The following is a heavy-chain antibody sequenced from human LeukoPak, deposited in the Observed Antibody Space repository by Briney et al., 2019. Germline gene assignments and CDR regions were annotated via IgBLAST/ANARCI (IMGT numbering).Heavy chain of an antibody. V-gene: IGHV4-59*08. Sequence: PSETLSLTCTVSGGSISRYYWSWIRQPPGKGLEWIGYIYYSGSTNYNPSLKSRVTISVDTSKNQFSLKLSSVTAADTAVYYCARHGGYCSGGSCLRFDYWGQGTLVTVSS. D-gene: IGHD2-15*01. J-gene: IGHJ4*02. CDR2: IYYSGST. CDR1: GGSISRYY. CDR3: ARHGGYCSGGSCLRFDY.